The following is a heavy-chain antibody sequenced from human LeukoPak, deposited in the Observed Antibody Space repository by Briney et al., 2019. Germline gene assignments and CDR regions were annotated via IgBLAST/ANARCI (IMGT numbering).Heavy chain of an antibody. D-gene: IGHD3-22*01. Sequence: PGGSLRLSCAASGFTFDDYAMHWVRQAPGKGLEWVSGISWNSGSIGYADSVKGRFTIFRDNAKNSLYLQMNSLRAEDTALYYCAKDSPYYYDSSGYYYGYYGMDVWGQGTTVTVSS. CDR3: AKDSPYYYDSSGYYYGYYGMDV. CDR1: GFTFDDYA. V-gene: IGHV3-9*01. CDR2: ISWNSGSI. J-gene: IGHJ6*02.